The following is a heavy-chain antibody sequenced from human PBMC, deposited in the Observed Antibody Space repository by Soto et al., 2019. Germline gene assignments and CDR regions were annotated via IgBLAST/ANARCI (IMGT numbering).Heavy chain of an antibody. J-gene: IGHJ4*02. CDR3: AAGYYYDSSGQTPFWY. V-gene: IGHV3-30*03. D-gene: IGHD3-22*01. Sequence: GGSLRLSCAASGFTFSSYGMHWVRQAPGKGLEWVAVISYDGSNKYYADSVKGRFTISRDNSKNTLYLQMNSLRAEDTAVYYCAAGYYYDSSGQTPFWYWGQGTLVTVSS. CDR1: GFTFSSYG. CDR2: ISYDGSNK.